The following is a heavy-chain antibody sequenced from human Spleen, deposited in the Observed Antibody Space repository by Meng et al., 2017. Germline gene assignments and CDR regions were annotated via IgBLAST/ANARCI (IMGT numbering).Heavy chain of an antibody. CDR3: ARYTTGYYWFDP. J-gene: IGHJ5*02. D-gene: IGHD3-9*01. CDR1: GYSFTNYW. Sequence: GESLKISCKVSGYSFTNYWIGWVRQMPGKGLEWMGIIYPGDSDTRYSPSFQGQVTMSADNSTRTAYLQWFSLKASDTAMYYCARYTTGYYWFDPWGQGTLVTVSS. CDR2: IYPGDSDT. V-gene: IGHV5-51*01.